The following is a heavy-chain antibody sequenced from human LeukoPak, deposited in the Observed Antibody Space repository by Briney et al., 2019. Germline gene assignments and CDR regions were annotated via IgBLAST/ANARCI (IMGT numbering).Heavy chain of an antibody. CDR1: GYTFTDYY. V-gene: IGHV1-2*02. CDR2: INPNSGDT. Sequence: ASVKVSCKASGYTFTDYYLHWVRQAPGQGLEWMGWINPNSGDTNSAQMFQGRVNMTRDTSISTVYMELSSLRSDDTAVYYCARDGGFDFWGQGTRVIVSS. CDR3: ARDGGFDF. D-gene: IGHD2-15*01. J-gene: IGHJ3*01.